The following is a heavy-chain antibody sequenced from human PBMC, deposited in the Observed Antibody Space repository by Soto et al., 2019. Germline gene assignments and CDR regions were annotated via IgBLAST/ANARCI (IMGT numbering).Heavy chain of an antibody. J-gene: IGHJ1*01. CDR2: INHSGST. Sequence: SETLSLTCAVYGGSFSGYYWTWIRQPPGAGLEWIGEINHSGSTNYNPSLKSRVTISVDTSKNQFSLKLSSVTAADTAVYYCAGTGDYVEYFQHWGQGTLVTVSS. V-gene: IGHV4-34*01. CDR3: AGTGDYVEYFQH. D-gene: IGHD4-17*01. CDR1: GGSFSGYY.